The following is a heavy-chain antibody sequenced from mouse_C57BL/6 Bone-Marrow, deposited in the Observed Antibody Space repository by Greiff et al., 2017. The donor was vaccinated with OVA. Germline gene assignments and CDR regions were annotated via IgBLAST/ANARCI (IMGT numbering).Heavy chain of an antibody. CDR1: GFTFSDYY. V-gene: IGHV5-16*01. CDR3: AREGFLSTARYFDV. D-gene: IGHD1-2*01. CDR2: INYDGSST. Sequence: EVQVVESEGGLVQPGSSMKLSCTASGFTFSDYYMAWVRQVPEKGLEWVANINYDGSSTYYLDSLKSRFIISRDNAKNILYLQMSSLKSEDTATYYCAREGFLSTARYFDVWGTGTTVTVSS. J-gene: IGHJ1*03.